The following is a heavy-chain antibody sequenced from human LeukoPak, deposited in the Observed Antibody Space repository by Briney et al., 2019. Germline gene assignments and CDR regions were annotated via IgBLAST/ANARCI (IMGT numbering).Heavy chain of an antibody. J-gene: IGHJ4*02. CDR3: ARDQWFGEFLVDY. V-gene: IGHV4-34*01. CDR1: GGSFGAYY. D-gene: IGHD3-10*01. Sequence: PSETLSLTCAVYGGSFGAYYWNWIRQPPGKGLEWIGEINRSGSTNYNPSLKSRVTISVDTSKNQFSLKLSSVTAADTAVYYCARDQWFGEFLVDYWGQGTLVTVSS. CDR2: INRSGST.